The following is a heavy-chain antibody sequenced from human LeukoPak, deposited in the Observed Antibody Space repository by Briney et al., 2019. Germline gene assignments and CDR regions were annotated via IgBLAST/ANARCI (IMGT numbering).Heavy chain of an antibody. D-gene: IGHD3-22*01. J-gene: IGHJ3*02. CDR2: INPKSGGT. CDR1: GYSFTSYW. Sequence: GESLKISCKGSGYSFTSYWIGWVRQAPGQGLEWMGWINPKSGGTNYAQKFQGRVTMTRDTSISTAYMELTRLRSDDTAVYYCARGGDFYDSSGYYDDAFDIWGRGTMVTVSS. CDR3: ARGGDFYDSSGYYDDAFDI. V-gene: IGHV1-2*02.